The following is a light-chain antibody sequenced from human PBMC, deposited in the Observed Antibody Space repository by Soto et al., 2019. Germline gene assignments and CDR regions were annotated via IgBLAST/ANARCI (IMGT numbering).Light chain of an antibody. CDR3: QQYNNWPPL. Sequence: EIVMTQSPATLSVSPGERATLSCRASQSVNTNFAWYQQKPGQPPRLLIFGASTRATGIPARFSGSGSGTEFTLTISSLQSEDFAVYFCQQYNNWPPLFGGGTKVDIK. CDR1: QSVNTN. J-gene: IGKJ4*01. V-gene: IGKV3-15*01. CDR2: GAS.